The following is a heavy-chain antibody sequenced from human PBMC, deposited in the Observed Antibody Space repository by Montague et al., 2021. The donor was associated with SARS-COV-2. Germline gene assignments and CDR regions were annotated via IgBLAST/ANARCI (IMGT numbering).Heavy chain of an antibody. CDR1: GFSLIDNGLS. V-gene: IGHV2-70*11. J-gene: IGHJ3*01. D-gene: IGHD2-15*01. CDR3: ARMVYPRVAKGFRDDFDV. CDR2: IDWDDDE. Sequence: PALVKPTQTLTLTCAFSGFSLIDNGLSVAWIRQPPGKALEWLARIDWDDDEYFNIALKTRLTISKDTSKNQVVLTVTNVDPVDTATYYCARMVYPRVAKGFRDDFDVWGQGTMVTVSS.